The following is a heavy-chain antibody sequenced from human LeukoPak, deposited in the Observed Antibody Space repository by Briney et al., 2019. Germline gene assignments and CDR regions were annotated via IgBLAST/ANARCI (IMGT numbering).Heavy chain of an antibody. Sequence: GGSLRLSCAASGFTFSIYSMNWVSQAPGEGLEWISYITSSSGTIYYTDSVKGRFTISRDNAKNSLYLQMNSLRAEDTAVYYCARVAPGHDIGRGYFDYWGQGTLVTVSS. V-gene: IGHV3-48*01. J-gene: IGHJ4*02. D-gene: IGHD2-21*01. CDR1: GFTFSIYS. CDR3: ARVAPGHDIGRGYFDY. CDR2: ITSSSGTI.